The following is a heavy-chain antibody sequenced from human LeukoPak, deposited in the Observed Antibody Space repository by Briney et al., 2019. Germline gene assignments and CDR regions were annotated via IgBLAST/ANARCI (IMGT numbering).Heavy chain of an antibody. CDR3: ARMGQVVPAARDFDY. V-gene: IGHV1-46*01. CDR1: GYTFTSFY. Sequence: ASVKVSCKASGYTFTSFYVHWVRQAPGQGLEWMGIINPSDDSTRYAQKFQGRVTMTKDTSTNTVYMHLSSLSSDDTAVYYCARMGQVVPAARDFDYWGQGTLVTVSS. CDR2: INPSDDST. J-gene: IGHJ4*02. D-gene: IGHD2-2*01.